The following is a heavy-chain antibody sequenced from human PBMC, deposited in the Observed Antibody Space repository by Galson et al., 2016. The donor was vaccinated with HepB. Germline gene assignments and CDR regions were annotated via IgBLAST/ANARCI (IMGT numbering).Heavy chain of an antibody. CDR3: TRGPPGANGGNPNS. CDR2: INQDGSET. J-gene: IGHJ4*02. CDR1: GFTFSNYW. Sequence: SLRLSCAASGFTFSNYWMNWVRQTPGEGLEWVANINQDGSETHYVDSVKGRFTISRDNAKDSLYLQMNSLRAEDTAVYYCTRGPPGANGGNPNSWGQGTLVTVSS. D-gene: IGHD4-23*01. V-gene: IGHV3-7*03.